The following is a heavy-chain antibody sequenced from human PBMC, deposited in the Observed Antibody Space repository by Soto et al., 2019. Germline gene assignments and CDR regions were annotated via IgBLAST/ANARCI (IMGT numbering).Heavy chain of an antibody. CDR1: GGSISSSSYY. D-gene: IGHD3-3*01. CDR2: IYYSGST. V-gene: IGHV4-39*02. J-gene: IGHJ3*02. Sequence: SETLSLTCTVSGGSISSSSYYWGWIRQPPGKGLEWIGSIYYSGSTYYNPTLKSRVTISVDTPKNQFSLKLSAVTAADTAVYYCARERFLEWLLYAFDIWGQGTMVTVSS. CDR3: ARERFLEWLLYAFDI.